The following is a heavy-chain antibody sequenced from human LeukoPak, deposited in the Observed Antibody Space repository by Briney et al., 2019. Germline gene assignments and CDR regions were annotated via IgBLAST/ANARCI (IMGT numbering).Heavy chain of an antibody. CDR1: GFTFSNAW. CDR3: TTDQYSGTMTFDH. D-gene: IGHD3-22*01. Sequence: GGSLRLSCAASGFTFSNAWMNWVRQAPGKELEWVGRIKSKTDGGTTDYAAPVKGRFTISRDDSKNTLYLQMNSLKTEDTAIYYCTTDQYSGTMTFDHWGQGTLVTVSS. J-gene: IGHJ4*02. V-gene: IGHV3-15*01. CDR2: IKSKTDGGTT.